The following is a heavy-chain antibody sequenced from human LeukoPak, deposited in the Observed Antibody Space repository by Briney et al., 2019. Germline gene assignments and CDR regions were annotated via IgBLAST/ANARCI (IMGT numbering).Heavy chain of an antibody. CDR2: IVVGSGNT. D-gene: IGHD6-13*01. J-gene: IGHJ4*02. CDR1: GFTFSSSA. V-gene: IGHV1-58*02. CDR3: AADPVTASGSSWYYFDY. Sequence: ASVKVSCKASGFTFSSSAMQWVRQARGQRLEWIGWIVVGSGNTNYAQKFQERVTVTRDMSTSTAYMELRSLRSEDTAVYYCAADPVTASGSSWYYFDYWGQGTLVTVSS.